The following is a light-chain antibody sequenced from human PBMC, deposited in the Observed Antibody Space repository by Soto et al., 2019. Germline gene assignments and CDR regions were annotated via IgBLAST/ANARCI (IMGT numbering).Light chain of an antibody. Sequence: VLTQSPGTLSLSPGERATLSCRASQSVANYLLWFQQKPGQAPRLLIYDASNRASGIPARFRGSGSGTDFTLTISRLEPEDFAVYFCHHRSKWPYTFGQGTKLEIK. CDR3: HHRSKWPYT. V-gene: IGKV3-11*01. CDR2: DAS. CDR1: QSVANY. J-gene: IGKJ2*01.